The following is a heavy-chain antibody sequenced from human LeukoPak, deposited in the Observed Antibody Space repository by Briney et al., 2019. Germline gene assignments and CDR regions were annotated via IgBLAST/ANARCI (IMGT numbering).Heavy chain of an antibody. V-gene: IGHV1-2*02. CDR3: ARAPSGYDWVYFDY. J-gene: IGHJ4*02. CDR1: GYTFTGYY. CDR2: INPNSGGT. Sequence: GASVKVSCKASGYTFTGYYMHWVRQAPGQGLEWMGWINPNSGGTNYAQKFQGRVTMTRDTSISTAYMELSRLRSDDTAVYYCARAPSGYDWVYFDYWGQGTLVTVSS. D-gene: IGHD5-12*01.